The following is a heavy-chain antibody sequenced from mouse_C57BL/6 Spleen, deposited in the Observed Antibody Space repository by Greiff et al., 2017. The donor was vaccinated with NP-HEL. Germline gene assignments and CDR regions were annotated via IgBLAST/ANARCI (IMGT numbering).Heavy chain of an antibody. V-gene: IGHV1-26*01. D-gene: IGHD1-1*01. Sequence: VQLQQSGPELVKPGASVKISCKASGYTFTDYYMNWVKQSHGKSLEWIGDINPNNGGTSYNQKFKGKATLTVDKSSSTAYMELRSLTSEDSAVYYCARDDYYGSHYAMDYWGQGTSVTVSS. CDR3: ARDDYYGSHYAMDY. CDR2: INPNNGGT. CDR1: GYTFTDYY. J-gene: IGHJ4*01.